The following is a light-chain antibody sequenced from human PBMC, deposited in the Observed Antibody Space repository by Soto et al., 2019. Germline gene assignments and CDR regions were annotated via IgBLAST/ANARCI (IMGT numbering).Light chain of an antibody. Sequence: QSALTQPASVSGSPGQSITISCTGTGSDAGGYNYVSWYQQHPGKAPKLMIYEVSNRPSGVSNRFSGSKSGNTASLTISGLQAEYEAAYYCSSYTSSTTLGVLFGGGTKLTVL. J-gene: IGLJ2*01. CDR1: GSDAGGYNY. V-gene: IGLV2-14*01. CDR2: EVS. CDR3: SSYTSSTTLGVL.